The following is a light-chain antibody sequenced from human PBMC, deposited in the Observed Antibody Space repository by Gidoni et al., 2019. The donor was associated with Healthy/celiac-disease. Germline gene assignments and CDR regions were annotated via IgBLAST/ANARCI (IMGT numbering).Light chain of an antibody. Sequence: DIMMTQSPLSLPVTPGGPASISCRSSQSLLHNNGYNYLDWYLQKPGQSPQLLIYLGSNRASGVPDRFSGSGSGTDFTLKISRVEAEDVGVYYCMQALQTPRTFGQGTKVEIK. V-gene: IGKV2-28*01. CDR1: QSLLHNNGYNY. J-gene: IGKJ1*01. CDR3: MQALQTPRT. CDR2: LGS.